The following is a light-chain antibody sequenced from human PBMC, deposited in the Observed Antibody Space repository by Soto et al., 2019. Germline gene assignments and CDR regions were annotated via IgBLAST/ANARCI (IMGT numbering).Light chain of an antibody. CDR1: QSVDSY. V-gene: IGKV3-11*01. CDR2: DAS. J-gene: IGKJ5*01. CDR3: KKRSYLIP. Sequence: EIVWTQSPATLSLSPGERATLSCRASQSVDSYLAGYQVKPGPDPRLLLYDASNSATGIPDRFSDSGSGTDFTLTIRRLETEDFAVYYCKKRSYLIPFGQGTRLEIK.